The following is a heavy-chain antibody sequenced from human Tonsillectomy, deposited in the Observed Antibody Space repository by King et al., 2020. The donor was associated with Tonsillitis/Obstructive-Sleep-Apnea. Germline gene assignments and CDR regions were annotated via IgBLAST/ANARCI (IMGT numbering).Heavy chain of an antibody. V-gene: IGHV1-46*01. CDR3: ARAAPDNSNDSGSWFDT. CDR2: VNPSGGST. Sequence: VQLVQSGAEVKKPGASVKVSCKASGYTFTTYFMHWVRQAPGQGLEWMGIVNPSGGSTIYAQKFQGRVTMTRDTSTSTDYMELISLRSEDTAVYYCARAAPDNSNDSGSWFDTWGQGTLVTVSS. CDR1: GYTFTTYF. D-gene: IGHD2/OR15-2a*01. J-gene: IGHJ5*02.